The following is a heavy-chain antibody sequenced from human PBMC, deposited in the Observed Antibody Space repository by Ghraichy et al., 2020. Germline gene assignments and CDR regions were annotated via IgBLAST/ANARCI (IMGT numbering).Heavy chain of an antibody. J-gene: IGHJ5*02. V-gene: IGHV1-2*06. D-gene: IGHD2-2*01. CDR2: INPNSGGT. CDR3: ARARRGFHQLLRLSRYWFDP. Sequence: ASVKVSCKASGYTFTGYYMHWVRQAPGQGLEWMGRINPNSGGTNYAQKFQGRVTMTRDTSISTAYMELSRLRSDDTAVYYCARARRGFHQLLRLSRYWFDPWGQGTLVTVSS. CDR1: GYTFTGYY.